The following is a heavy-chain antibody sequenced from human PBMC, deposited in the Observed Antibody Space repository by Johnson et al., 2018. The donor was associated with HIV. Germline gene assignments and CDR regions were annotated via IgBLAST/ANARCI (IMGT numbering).Heavy chain of an antibody. Sequence: VQLVESGGGLIQPGGSLRLSCAASGFTVSSNYMSWVRQAPGKGLEWVSVIYSGGRTYYADSVKGRFTISRNNSKNTLYLQMNSLGAEDTAVYFCARDRRYYDSSGYYHDAFDIWGQGTMVTVSS. D-gene: IGHD3-22*01. V-gene: IGHV3-53*01. CDR1: GFTVSSNY. CDR2: IYSGGRT. CDR3: ARDRRYYDSSGYYHDAFDI. J-gene: IGHJ3*02.